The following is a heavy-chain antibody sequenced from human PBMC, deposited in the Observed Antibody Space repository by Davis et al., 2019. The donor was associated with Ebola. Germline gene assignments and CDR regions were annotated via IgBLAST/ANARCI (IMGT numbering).Heavy chain of an antibody. CDR3: ARVIAAASDWCDP. Sequence: SQTLSLTCAVYGGSFSGYYWSWIRHPPGKGLEWIGEINHSGSTNYNPSLKGRVTISVDTSKNQFSLKLSSVTAADTAVYYCARVIAAASDWCDPWGQGTLVTVSS. J-gene: IGHJ5*02. CDR2: INHSGST. V-gene: IGHV4-34*01. D-gene: IGHD6-13*01. CDR1: GGSFSGYY.